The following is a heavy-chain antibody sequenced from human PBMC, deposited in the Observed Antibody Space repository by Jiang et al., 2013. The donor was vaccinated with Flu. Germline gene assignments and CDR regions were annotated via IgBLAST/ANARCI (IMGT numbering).Heavy chain of an antibody. Sequence: GAEVKAGESLKISCKGSGYSFTSYWIGWVRQMPGKGLEWMGIIYPGDSDTRYSPSFQGQVTISADKSISTAYLQWSSLKASDTAMYYCATHGGAVAAPTQFDYWGQGTLVTVSS. V-gene: IGHV5-51*01. CDR1: GYSFTSYW. J-gene: IGHJ4*02. CDR3: ATHGGAVAAPTQFDY. CDR2: IYPGDSDT. D-gene: IGHD6-19*01.